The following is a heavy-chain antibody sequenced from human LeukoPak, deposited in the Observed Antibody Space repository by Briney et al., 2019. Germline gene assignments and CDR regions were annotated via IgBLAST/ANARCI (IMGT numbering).Heavy chain of an antibody. D-gene: IGHD6-13*01. CDR3: ARQYSTNWYDDRGWFDP. J-gene: IGHJ5*02. V-gene: IGHV4-39*01. CDR2: IYYSGTT. Sequence: SETLSLTCTVSGGSISSNSYYWGWIRQPPGKGLEWIGIIYYSGTTFYNPSLKSRVTISVDTSKNQFSLKLSSVTAADTAFYYCARQYSTNWYDDRGWFDPWGQGTLVTVSS. CDR1: GGSISSNSYY.